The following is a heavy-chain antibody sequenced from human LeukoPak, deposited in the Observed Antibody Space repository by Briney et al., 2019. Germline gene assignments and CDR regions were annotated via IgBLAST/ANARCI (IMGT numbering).Heavy chain of an antibody. CDR1: GYIFTNYY. CDR2: INPSGGST. CDR3: AREEQWLDNQDFDY. J-gene: IGHJ4*02. V-gene: IGHV1-46*01. Sequence: ASVKVSCKAAGYIFTNYYLHWVRQAPGQGLEWMGIINPSGGSTSYAQKFQGRVTMTRDTSTSTVYMELSSLRSEDTAVYYCAREEQWLDNQDFDYWGQGTLVTVSS. D-gene: IGHD6-19*01.